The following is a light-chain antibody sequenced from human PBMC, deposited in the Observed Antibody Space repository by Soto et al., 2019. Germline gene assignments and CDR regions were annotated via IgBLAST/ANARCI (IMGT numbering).Light chain of an antibody. J-gene: IGLJ1*01. CDR2: DVS. CDR3: NSYTNNNTNV. CDR1: SSDVGAFNY. Sequence: QSVLTQPASVSGSPGQAITISCSGTSSDVGAFNYVSWYQQHPGKAPKLMIYDVSNRPSGVSNRFSGSKSGNTASLTISGLRAEDEADYYCNSYTNNNTNVFGTGTKGTVL. V-gene: IGLV2-14*03.